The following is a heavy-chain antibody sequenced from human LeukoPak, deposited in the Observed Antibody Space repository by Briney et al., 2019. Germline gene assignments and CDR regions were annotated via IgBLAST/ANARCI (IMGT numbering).Heavy chain of an antibody. Sequence: PSETLSLTCTVSGGSISGYYWSWIRQPAGKGLEWIGRIYITGSTNYNPSLKSRVTMSVDTSKNQFSLKLSSVTAADAAVYYCARDSSPPNTFDIWGQGTMVTVSS. D-gene: IGHD6-6*01. CDR2: IYITGST. V-gene: IGHV4-4*07. CDR1: GGSISGYY. J-gene: IGHJ3*02. CDR3: ARDSSPPNTFDI.